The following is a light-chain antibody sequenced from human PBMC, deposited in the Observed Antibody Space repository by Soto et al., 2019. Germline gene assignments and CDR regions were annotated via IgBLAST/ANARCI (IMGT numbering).Light chain of an antibody. J-gene: IGKJ3*01. CDR2: DAS. CDR1: QDISNY. CDR3: QQYDVLPFT. Sequence: DIQMTQSPSSLSASVGDRVTITCQASQDISNYLNWYQQKPGKAPKLLINDASNLETGVPSRFSGSGSGTDFTFTISSLQPEDIATYYCQQYDVLPFTFGPETKVHI. V-gene: IGKV1-33*01.